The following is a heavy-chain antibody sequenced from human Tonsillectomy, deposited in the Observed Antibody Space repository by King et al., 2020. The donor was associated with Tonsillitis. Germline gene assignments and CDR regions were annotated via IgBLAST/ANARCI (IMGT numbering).Heavy chain of an antibody. CDR3: ASAEGSLGWYFDL. J-gene: IGHJ2*01. Sequence: VQLVDSGGGLVKPGGSLRLSCEVSGFNFSDYSMAWIRQAPGRGREWVACITSDRVKFYADFVKGRFTISGDSAKNPLHLQMNRLGVEDTAVYYCASAEGSLGWYFDLWGRGSLVTVSS. D-gene: IGHD7-27*01. CDR1: GFNFSDYS. CDR2: ITSDRVK. V-gene: IGHV3-11*01.